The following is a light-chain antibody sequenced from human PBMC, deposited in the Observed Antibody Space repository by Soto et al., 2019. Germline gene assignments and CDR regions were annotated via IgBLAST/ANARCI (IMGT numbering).Light chain of an antibody. CDR3: EQYSYYCT. V-gene: IGKV1-5*03. CDR1: QSVSSW. Sequence: DIQMTQSPSTVSASVGDRVTLTCRASQSVSSWLDWYQQKPGKAPNVLIFKASSLESGVPLRFSGSGSETEFTLNISILQPDDCGTYACEQYSYYCTFVHGTKVEMK. J-gene: IGKJ1*01. CDR2: KAS.